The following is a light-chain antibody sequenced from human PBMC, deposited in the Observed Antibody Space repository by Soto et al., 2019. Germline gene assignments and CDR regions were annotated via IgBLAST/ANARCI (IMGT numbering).Light chain of an antibody. CDR3: QQSAATPPT. J-gene: IGKJ1*01. CDR2: AAS. Sequence: DIQMTQSPSSLSASVGDRVTITCRASQSISSSLSWYQHKPGKAPKLLIYAASTLQSGVPSRLSGGGSGTAFTLTSSSLQPEDCATYYCQQSAATPPTFGQGTQVEIK. CDR1: QSISSS. V-gene: IGKV1-39*01.